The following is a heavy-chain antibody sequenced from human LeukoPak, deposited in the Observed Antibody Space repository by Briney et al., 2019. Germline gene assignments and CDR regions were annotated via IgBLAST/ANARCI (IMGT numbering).Heavy chain of an antibody. J-gene: IGHJ2*01. V-gene: IGHV4-34*01. CDR1: GGSFSGYY. D-gene: IGHD6-13*01. Sequence: SETLSLTCAVYGGSFSGYYWSWIRQPPGKGLEWIGEINHSGSTNYNPSLKSRVTISVDTSKNRFSLKLSSVTAADTAVYYCARGGDSSSWYGPYWYFDLWGRGTLVTVSS. CDR2: INHSGST. CDR3: ARGGDSSSWYGPYWYFDL.